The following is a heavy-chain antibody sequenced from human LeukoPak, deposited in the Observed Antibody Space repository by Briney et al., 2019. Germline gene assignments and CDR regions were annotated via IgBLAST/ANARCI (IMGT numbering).Heavy chain of an antibody. CDR3: AKDRHYDILTGYFDY. V-gene: IGHV3-30*02. CDR1: GFTFSSYG. CDR2: IRYDGSNK. J-gene: IGHJ4*02. Sequence: PGGSLRLSCAASGFTFSSYGMHWVRQAPGKGLEWVAFIRYDGSNKYYADSVKGRFTISRDNSKNTLYLQMNSLRAEDTAVYYCAKDRHYDILTGYFDYWGQGTLDTVSS. D-gene: IGHD3-9*01.